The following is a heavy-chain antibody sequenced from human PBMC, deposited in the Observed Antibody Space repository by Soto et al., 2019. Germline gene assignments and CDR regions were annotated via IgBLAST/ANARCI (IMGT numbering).Heavy chain of an antibody. D-gene: IGHD2-15*01. CDR1: GYTFSTSG. CDR3: ARAGAAPYYYYGMDV. Sequence: ASVKVSCNASGYTFSTSGMSWLRQAPGQGLEWMGWISTYNGDTNDAPKFQDRVTMTSDTSTSTVYMELRSLRSDDTAVYYCARAGAAPYYYYGMDVWG. V-gene: IGHV1-18*01. J-gene: IGHJ6*02. CDR2: ISTYNGDT.